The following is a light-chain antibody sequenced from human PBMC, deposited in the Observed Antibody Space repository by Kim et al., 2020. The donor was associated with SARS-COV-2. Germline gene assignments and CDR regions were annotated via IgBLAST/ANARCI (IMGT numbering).Light chain of an antibody. CDR1: QSVSSN. CDR3: QQYNNWPPRYT. CDR2: GAS. V-gene: IGKV3-15*01. Sequence: PGETATLSCRASQSVSSNLAWYQHKPGQAPRLLIYGASTRATGIPARFSGSGSGTEFTLTISSLQSEDFAVYYCQQYNNWPPRYTFGQGTKLEI. J-gene: IGKJ2*01.